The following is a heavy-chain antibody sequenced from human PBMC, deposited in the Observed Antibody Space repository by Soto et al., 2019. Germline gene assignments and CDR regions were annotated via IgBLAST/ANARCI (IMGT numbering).Heavy chain of an antibody. CDR1: GYTFTIYY. CDR2: INPSTGDT. D-gene: IGHD6-13*01. Sequence: ASVKVSCKASGYTFTIYYMHWVRQAPGQGLEWMGIINPSTGDTSYAQKFQGRVMMTRDTSTSTVYMELTSLRSEDTAVYYCVRDVQVAAEAPGGMDVWGQGTTVTVSS. J-gene: IGHJ6*02. CDR3: VRDVQVAAEAPGGMDV. V-gene: IGHV1-46*01.